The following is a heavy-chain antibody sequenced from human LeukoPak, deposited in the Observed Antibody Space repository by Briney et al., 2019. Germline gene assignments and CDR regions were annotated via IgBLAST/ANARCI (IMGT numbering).Heavy chain of an antibody. CDR3: ARGSVVVVAAKYYFDY. Sequence: GGSLRLSCSASGFTFSSYAMHWVRQAPGKGLEWVSSISSSSSYIYYADSVKGRFTISRDNAKNSLYLQMNSLRAEDTAVYYCARGSVVVVAAKYYFDYWGQGTLVTVSS. D-gene: IGHD2-15*01. J-gene: IGHJ4*02. V-gene: IGHV3-21*01. CDR1: GFTFSSYA. CDR2: ISSSSSYI.